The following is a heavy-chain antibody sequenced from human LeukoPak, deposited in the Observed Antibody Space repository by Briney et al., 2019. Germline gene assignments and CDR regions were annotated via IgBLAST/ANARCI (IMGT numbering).Heavy chain of an antibody. CDR3: AKMRGQYYHSYYMDA. Sequence: GGSLRLSCAASGFIFSSCAMSWVRQAPGKGLEWVSYGGSGGSTYYADSVKGRFTVSRDNSKSTLYLQVNSLTAEDTAVYYCAKMRGQYYHSYYMDAWGKGTTVTVSS. J-gene: IGHJ6*03. V-gene: IGHV3-23*01. CDR1: GFIFSSCA. CDR2: GGSGGST.